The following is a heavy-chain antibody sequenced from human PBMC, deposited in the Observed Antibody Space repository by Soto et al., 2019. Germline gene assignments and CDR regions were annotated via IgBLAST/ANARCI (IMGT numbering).Heavy chain of an antibody. CDR1: GYSFSDYF. V-gene: IGHV1-2*04. CDR3: ARIKWGLNYYNGMDV. Sequence: QVQLVQSGAEVKKSGASVKVSCKPSGYSFSDYFIQWVRQAPGQGLEWVAWINPKTAATNYAKKFQGWVSLTWDTSSTTAYMELTRLRPDDTAVYYCARIKWGLNYYNGMDVWGQGTTVIVSS. CDR2: INPKTAAT. D-gene: IGHD1-26*01. J-gene: IGHJ6*02.